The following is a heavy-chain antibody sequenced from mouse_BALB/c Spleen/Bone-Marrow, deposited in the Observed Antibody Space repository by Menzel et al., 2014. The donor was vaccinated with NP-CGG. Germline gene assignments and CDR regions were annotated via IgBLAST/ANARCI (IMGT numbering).Heavy chain of an antibody. J-gene: IGHJ4*01. V-gene: IGHV1S16*01. CDR3: TRLFYGSSDYAMDN. D-gene: IGHD1-1*01. Sequence: QVQLQQSGAELVKPGASVKLSCKASGYTFTSYWMHWVKLRPGQGFEWIGEINPNNGGSSYNEEFKRRATLTVDKSSSTAYMQLNSLTSEDSAVYYCTRLFYGSSDYAMDNWGQGTSVTVSS. CDR1: GYTFTSYW. CDR2: INPNNGGS.